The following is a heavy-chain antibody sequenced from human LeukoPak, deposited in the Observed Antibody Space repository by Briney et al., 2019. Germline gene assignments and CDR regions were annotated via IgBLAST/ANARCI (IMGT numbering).Heavy chain of an antibody. D-gene: IGHD3-10*01. CDR1: GGSISSYY. CDR2: IYTSGST. CDR3: AREVWFGSTYFDY. Sequence: PSETLSLTCTVYGGSISSYYWSWIRQPAGKGLEWIGRIYTSGSTNYNPSLKSRVTISVDTSKNQFSLKLSSVTAADTALDYCAREVWFGSTYFDYWGQGTLVTVSS. J-gene: IGHJ4*02. V-gene: IGHV4-4*07.